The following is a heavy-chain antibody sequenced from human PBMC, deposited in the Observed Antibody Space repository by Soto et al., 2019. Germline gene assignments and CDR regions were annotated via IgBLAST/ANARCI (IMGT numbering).Heavy chain of an antibody. D-gene: IGHD3-3*01. CDR1: GGSISSGGYS. Sequence: SETLSLTCAVSGGSISSGGYSWSWIRQPPGKGLEWIGYIYHSGTTMYNPSLKSRLTISVDRSKNQVSLNLTSVTAADTAVYFCARLGGYYQALDHWSHGTQVTVSS. J-gene: IGHJ4*01. V-gene: IGHV4-30-2*01. CDR3: ARLGGYYQALDH. CDR2: IYHSGTT.